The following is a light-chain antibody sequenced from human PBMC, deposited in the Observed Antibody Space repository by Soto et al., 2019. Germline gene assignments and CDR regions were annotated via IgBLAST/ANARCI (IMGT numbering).Light chain of an antibody. V-gene: IGKV3-15*01. CDR1: QSVGGN. J-gene: IGKJ5*01. CDR2: EAS. Sequence: EMVMTQSPAPLTVSPGERATLSCRSSQSVGGNLAWYQQRPGQAPRLLIFEASTRATGIPARFSGSGSGTEFTLSISSLQSEDFAVYYCQQSNDWRSITFGQGTRLEI. CDR3: QQSNDWRSIT.